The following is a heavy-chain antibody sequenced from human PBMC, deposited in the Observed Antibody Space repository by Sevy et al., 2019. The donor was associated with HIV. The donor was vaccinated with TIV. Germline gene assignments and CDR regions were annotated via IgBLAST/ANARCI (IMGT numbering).Heavy chain of an antibody. Sequence: GGSLRLSCVDSGLTLSSYAMNWVRQAPGKGLEWVSAISGRGGSTYYADSVEGRFTISRDNSKNTLYLQMNSLRAEDTAVYYCAKAPPGHCSSGSCPRAYYYYGMDVWGQGTTVTVSS. J-gene: IGHJ6*02. CDR2: ISGRGGST. CDR3: AKAPPGHCSSGSCPRAYYYYGMDV. V-gene: IGHV3-23*01. D-gene: IGHD2-15*01. CDR1: GLTLSSYA.